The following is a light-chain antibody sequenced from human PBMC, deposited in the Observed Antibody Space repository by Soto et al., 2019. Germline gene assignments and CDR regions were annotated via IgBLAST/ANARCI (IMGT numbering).Light chain of an antibody. J-gene: IGKJ3*01. CDR2: DAS. CDR3: QQRGSWPAT. CDR1: QSVNNF. Sequence: EILLTQSPAIVSLSPGERATLSCRASQSVNNFFAWYQQKPGQAPMLLIYDASYRAPGIPARFSGSGSGTDFTLTISSLEAEDSAVYYCQQRGSWPATFGPGTKVDIK. V-gene: IGKV3-11*01.